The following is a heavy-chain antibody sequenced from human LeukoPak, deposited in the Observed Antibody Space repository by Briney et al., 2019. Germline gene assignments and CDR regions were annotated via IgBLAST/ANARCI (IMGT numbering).Heavy chain of an antibody. CDR1: GYSISSGYY. D-gene: IGHD2-2*02. Sequence: SEXLSLTCTVSGYSISSGYYWGWIRQPAGKGLEWIGSISHSGSSYYNPSLKSRVTLSVYTSKNQFSLKLNSVTAADTAVYYCARRYCSSSSCYNPYYYYYMDVWGKGTTVTVSS. V-gene: IGHV4-38-2*02. CDR3: ARRYCSSSSCYNPYYYYYMDV. J-gene: IGHJ6*03. CDR2: ISHSGSS.